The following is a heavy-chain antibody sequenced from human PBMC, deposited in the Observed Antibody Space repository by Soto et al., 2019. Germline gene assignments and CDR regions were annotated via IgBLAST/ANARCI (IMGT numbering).Heavy chain of an antibody. V-gene: IGHV5-51*01. D-gene: IGHD2-8*02. CDR1: GYSFTSYW. CDR3: ARLFSPRTEIALVTDAFDI. Sequence: GESLKISCKGSGYSFTSYWIGWVRQMPGKGLEWMGIIYPGDSDTRYSPSFQGQVTISADKSISTAYLQWSSLKASDTAMYYCARLFSPRTEIALVTDAFDIWGQGTMVTVSS. J-gene: IGHJ3*02. CDR2: IYPGDSDT.